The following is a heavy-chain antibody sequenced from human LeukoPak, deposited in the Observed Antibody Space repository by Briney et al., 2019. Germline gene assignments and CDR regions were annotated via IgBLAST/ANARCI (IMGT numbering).Heavy chain of an antibody. CDR3: ARHRKQYVGYFDWLPPGVPFAFDI. V-gene: IGHV4-59*08. D-gene: IGHD3-9*01. CDR2: IYYSGST. Sequence: SETLSLTCTVSGGSISSCYWSWIRQPPGKGLEWIGYIYYSGSTNYNPSLKSRVTISVDTSKNQFSLKLSSVTAADTAVYYCARHRKQYVGYFDWLPPGVPFAFDIWGQGTMVTVSS. CDR1: GGSISSCY. J-gene: IGHJ3*02.